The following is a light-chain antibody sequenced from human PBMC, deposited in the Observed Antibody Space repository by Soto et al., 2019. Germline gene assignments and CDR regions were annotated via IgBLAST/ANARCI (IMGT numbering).Light chain of an antibody. CDR3: QQRSNWPLT. Sequence: DIQMTQSPSTLSASVVDRVTITCLASQSISSWLAWYQQKPGKAPKLLIYKASSLESGVPSRFSGSGSGTEFTLTISSLQPDDFAVYYCQQRSNWPLTFGGGTKVDIK. V-gene: IGKV1-5*03. CDR2: KAS. CDR1: QSISSW. J-gene: IGKJ4*01.